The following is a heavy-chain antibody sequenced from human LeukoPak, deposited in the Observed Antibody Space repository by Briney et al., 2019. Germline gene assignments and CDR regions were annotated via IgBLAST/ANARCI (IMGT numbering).Heavy chain of an antibody. Sequence: GGSLSLSCAASGFTFSSYAMSWVRQAPGNGLEWVSGISGSGGSTYYADSVKGRFTISRDNSKSTLYLQMNSLRAEDTAVYYCAKGPVRFDYWGQGTLVTVSS. CDR3: AKGPVRFDY. CDR2: ISGSGGST. D-gene: IGHD4-23*01. J-gene: IGHJ4*02. CDR1: GFTFSSYA. V-gene: IGHV3-23*01.